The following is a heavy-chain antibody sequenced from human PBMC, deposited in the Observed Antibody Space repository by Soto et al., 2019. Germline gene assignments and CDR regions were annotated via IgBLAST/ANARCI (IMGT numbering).Heavy chain of an antibody. CDR2: INHSGST. D-gene: IGHD3-16*01. J-gene: IGHJ5*02. CDR1: GGSFSGYY. CDR3: ARGRPTFGGRIGWFDP. Sequence: HVQLQQWGAGLLKPSETLSLTCAVYGGSFSGYYWSWIRQPPGKGLEWIWEINHSGSTNYNPSLNSRVTISVDTSTNQFSLKLSSVTAADTAVYYCARGRPTFGGRIGWFDPWGQGTLVTVSS. V-gene: IGHV4-34*01.